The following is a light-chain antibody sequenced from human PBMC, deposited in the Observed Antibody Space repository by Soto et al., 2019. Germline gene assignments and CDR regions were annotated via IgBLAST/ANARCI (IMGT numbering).Light chain of an antibody. Sequence: QSVLTQPPSASGSPGQSVTISCTGTSSDIGRFNFVSWYQQHPGKAPKLLIYEVTKRPSGVPDRFSGSKSGNAASLTVSGLQGEDEADYFCSSYTGSRDPYVFGTGNKVTVL. CDR3: SSYTGSRDPYV. CDR1: SSDIGRFNF. J-gene: IGLJ1*01. V-gene: IGLV2-8*01. CDR2: EVT.